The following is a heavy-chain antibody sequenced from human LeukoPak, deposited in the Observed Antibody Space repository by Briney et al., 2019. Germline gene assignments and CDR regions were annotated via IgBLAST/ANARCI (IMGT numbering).Heavy chain of an antibody. CDR2: ISAYNGNT. J-gene: IGHJ4*02. CDR1: GYTFTSYG. V-gene: IGHV1-18*01. D-gene: IGHD3-9*01. Sequence: ATVKVSCKASGYTFTSYGISWVRQAPGQGLEWMGWISAYNGNTNYAQKLQGRVTMTTDTSTSTAYMELRSLRSDDTAVYYCARDLLYFDWLAYWGQGTLVTVSS. CDR3: ARDLLYFDWLAY.